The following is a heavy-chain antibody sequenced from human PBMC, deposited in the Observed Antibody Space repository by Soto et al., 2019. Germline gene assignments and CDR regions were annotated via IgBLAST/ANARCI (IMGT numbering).Heavy chain of an antibody. D-gene: IGHD1-26*01. J-gene: IGHJ4*02. CDR3: ARDLAKGGGSAGFDY. CDR1: GYTFTVYY. CDR2: INPKSGGT. V-gene: IGHV1-2*02. Sequence: ASVKVSCKASGYTFTVYYMHWVRQAPGQGLEWMGWINPKSGGTMYPQKFQGRVTMTWDTSISTAYMALTRLRSDDTAVYYCARDLAKGGGSAGFDYWGQGTLVTISS.